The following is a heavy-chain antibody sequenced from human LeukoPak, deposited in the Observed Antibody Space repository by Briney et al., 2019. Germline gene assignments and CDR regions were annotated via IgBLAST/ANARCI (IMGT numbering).Heavy chain of an antibody. Sequence: PGGSLRLSCAASGFTFSSYAMSWVRQPPGKGLEWVSGISVSGGSTYYADSVKGRFTISRDNSKNTLFLQMNSLRAEDTAVYYCAKCSSSWFLCFFDFWGQGTLVTVSS. J-gene: IGHJ4*02. CDR1: GFTFSSYA. CDR3: AKCSSSWFLCFFDF. V-gene: IGHV3-23*01. CDR2: ISVSGGST. D-gene: IGHD6-13*01.